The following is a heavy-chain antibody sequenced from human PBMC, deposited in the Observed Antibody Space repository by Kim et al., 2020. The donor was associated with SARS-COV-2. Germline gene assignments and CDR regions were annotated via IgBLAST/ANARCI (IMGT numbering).Heavy chain of an antibody. CDR1: GFTFSSYG. J-gene: IGHJ6*02. D-gene: IGHD6-6*01. CDR3: AREYGLGRAARPQRVYYYYGMDV. Sequence: GGSLRLSCAASGFTFSSYGMHWVRQAPGKGLEWVAVIWYDGSNKYYADSVKGRFTISRDNSKNTLYLQMNSLRAEDTAVYYCAREYGLGRAARPQRVYYYYGMDVWGQGTTVTVSS. V-gene: IGHV3-33*01. CDR2: IWYDGSNK.